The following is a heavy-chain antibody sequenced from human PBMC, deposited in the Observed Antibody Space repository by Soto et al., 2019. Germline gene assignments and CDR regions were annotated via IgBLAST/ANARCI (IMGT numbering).Heavy chain of an antibody. CDR3: ARDPSVKYDILTGYYHFDY. CDR2: ISYDGSNK. CDR1: GFTFSSYA. D-gene: IGHD3-9*01. Sequence: GGSLRLSCAASGFTFSSYAMHWVRQAPGKGLEWVAVISYDGSNKYYADSVKGRFTISRDNSKNTLYLQMNSLRAEDTAVYYCARDPSVKYDILTGYYHFDYWGQGTLVTVSS. J-gene: IGHJ4*02. V-gene: IGHV3-30-3*01.